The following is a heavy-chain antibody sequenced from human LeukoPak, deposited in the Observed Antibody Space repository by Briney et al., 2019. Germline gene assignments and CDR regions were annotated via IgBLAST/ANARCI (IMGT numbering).Heavy chain of an antibody. CDR2: ISASGSTI. Sequence: GGSLRLSCAASGFTFSDSYMSWIRQAPGEGLDWISYISASGSTIYYADSVKGRFTISRDNAKNSLYLQMNSLRAEDTAVYYCARVSRHNFGSFDYWGQGTLVTVSS. J-gene: IGHJ4*02. V-gene: IGHV3-11*04. D-gene: IGHD1-1*01. CDR3: ARVSRHNFGSFDY. CDR1: GFTFSDSY.